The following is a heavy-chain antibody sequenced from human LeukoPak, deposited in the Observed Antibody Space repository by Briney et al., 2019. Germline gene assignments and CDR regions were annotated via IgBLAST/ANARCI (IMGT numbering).Heavy chain of an antibody. D-gene: IGHD6-13*01. CDR1: GGSISSYY. Sequence: PSETLSLTCTVSGGSISSYYWSWIRQPPGKGLEWIGYIYYSGSTNYNPSLKSRVTISVDTSKNQFSLKLSSVTAADTAVYYRARDRGSSWYDDYYYGMDVWGQGTTVTVSS. CDR2: IYYSGST. J-gene: IGHJ6*02. V-gene: IGHV4-59*01. CDR3: ARDRGSSWYDDYYYGMDV.